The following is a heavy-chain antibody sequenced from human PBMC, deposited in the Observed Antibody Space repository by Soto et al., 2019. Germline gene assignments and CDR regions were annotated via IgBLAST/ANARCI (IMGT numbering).Heavy chain of an antibody. Sequence: ASVKVSCTVSGYTLTELSMHWVRQAPGKGLEWMGGFDPEDGETIYAQKFQGRVTMTEDTSTDTAYMELSSLRSEDTAVYYCATDDRRAAIYFPRPQGFDPWGQGTLVTVSS. J-gene: IGHJ5*02. CDR3: ATDDRRAAIYFPRPQGFDP. V-gene: IGHV1-24*01. D-gene: IGHD2-2*01. CDR2: FDPEDGET. CDR1: GYTLTELS.